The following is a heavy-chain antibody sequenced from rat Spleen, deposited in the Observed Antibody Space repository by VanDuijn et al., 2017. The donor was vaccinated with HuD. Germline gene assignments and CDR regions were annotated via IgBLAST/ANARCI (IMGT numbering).Heavy chain of an antibody. J-gene: IGHJ2*01. V-gene: IGHV5-27*01. Sequence: EVQLVESGGGLVQPGRSLKLSCAASGFTFSNYGMAWVRQAPTKGLEWVASITNSGGSTYYRDSVKGRFTISRDNAKSTLYLQMDSLRSEDTATYYCTPVAYNLDYWGQGVMVTVSS. D-gene: IGHD1-11*01. CDR3: TPVAYNLDY. CDR2: ITNSGGST. CDR1: GFTFSNYG.